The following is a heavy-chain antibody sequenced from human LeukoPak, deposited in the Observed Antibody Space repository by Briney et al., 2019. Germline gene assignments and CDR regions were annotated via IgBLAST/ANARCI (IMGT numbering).Heavy chain of an antibody. CDR1: GFTFSSYA. J-gene: IGHJ4*02. V-gene: IGHV3-23*01. CDR2: ISGSGGST. Sequence: GGSLRLSCAASGFTFSSYAMSWVRQAPGKGLEWVSAISGSGGSTYYADSVKGRFTICRNNSKNTLYLQMNSLRAEDTAVYYCARADYGDYVPFDYWGQGTLVTVSS. CDR3: ARADYGDYVPFDY. D-gene: IGHD4-17*01.